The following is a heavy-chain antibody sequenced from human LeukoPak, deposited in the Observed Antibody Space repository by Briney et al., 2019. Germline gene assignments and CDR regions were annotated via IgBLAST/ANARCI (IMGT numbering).Heavy chain of an antibody. V-gene: IGHV4-30-2*01. CDR1: GGSISSGGYS. CDR2: IYHSGST. CDR3: SALFYDSSGYYDDY. J-gene: IGHJ4*02. Sequence: SETLSLTCAVSGGSISSGGYSWSWIRQPPGKGLEWIGYIYHSGSTYYNPSLKSRVTISVDRSKNQFSLKLSSVTAADTAVYYCSALFYDSSGYYDDYWGQGTLVTVSS. D-gene: IGHD3-22*01.